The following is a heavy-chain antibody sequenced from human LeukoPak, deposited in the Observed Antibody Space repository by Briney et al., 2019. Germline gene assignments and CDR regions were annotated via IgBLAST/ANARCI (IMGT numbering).Heavy chain of an antibody. CDR2: IKHDGSDK. J-gene: IGHJ3*02. D-gene: IGHD2-21*02. V-gene: IGHV3-7*05. CDR3: ARDCGSDCSQAFDI. Sequence: GGSLRLSCAASGFTFSNYWMTWVRQAPGKGLEWVANIKHDGSDKYYVDSVKGRFTISRDNAKNSLYLQMNSLRAEDTAVYYCARDCGSDCSQAFDIWGQGTMVTVSS. CDR1: GFTFSNYW.